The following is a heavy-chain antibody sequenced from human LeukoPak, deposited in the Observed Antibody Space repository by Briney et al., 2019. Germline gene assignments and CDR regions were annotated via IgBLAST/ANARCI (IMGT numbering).Heavy chain of an antibody. Sequence: ASVKVSCEASGYTFTGYHIHWVRQAPGQGLEWMGRINPYNGDTNFAQKFQSRVTMTRETSITTAYMHLSSLSPDDTAVYFCARDQGSLTRSWYTGYWGQGTQVTVSS. CDR1: GYTFTGYH. D-gene: IGHD6-13*01. CDR3: ARDQGSLTRSWYTGY. CDR2: INPYNGDT. J-gene: IGHJ4*02. V-gene: IGHV1-2*06.